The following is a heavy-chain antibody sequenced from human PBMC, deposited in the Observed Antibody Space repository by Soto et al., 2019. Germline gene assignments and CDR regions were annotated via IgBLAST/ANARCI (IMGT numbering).Heavy chain of an antibody. CDR3: ARSYYLADAFDV. J-gene: IGHJ3*01. Sequence: SVKVSFKASCFRFSDYGFNWLRQAPGQGLEWMGWVSAFNGNTETAQGLQDRVTMTTDSSTTTAHMDLTNLTTDDTAIYYCARSYYLADAFDVWGQGTMVTVSS. CDR2: VSAFNGNT. D-gene: IGHD3-16*01. V-gene: IGHV1-18*01. CDR1: CFRFSDYG.